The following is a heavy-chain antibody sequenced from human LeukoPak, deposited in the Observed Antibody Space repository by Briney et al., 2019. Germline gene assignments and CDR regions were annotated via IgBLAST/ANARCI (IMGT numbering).Heavy chain of an antibody. Sequence: SETPSLTCTVSGGSISSFYWSWIRQPPGKGLEWIGYIYYSGSTNYNPSLKSRVTISVDTSKNQFSLKLSSVTAADTAVYYCARGGVFFDYWGQGTLVTVSS. D-gene: IGHD3-10*01. CDR1: GGSISSFY. J-gene: IGHJ4*02. CDR2: IYYSGST. CDR3: ARGGVFFDY. V-gene: IGHV4-59*01.